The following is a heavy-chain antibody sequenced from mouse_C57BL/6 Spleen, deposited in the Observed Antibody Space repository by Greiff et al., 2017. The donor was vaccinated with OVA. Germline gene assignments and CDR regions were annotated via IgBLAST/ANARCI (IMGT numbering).Heavy chain of an antibody. V-gene: IGHV5-17*01. J-gene: IGHJ2*01. D-gene: IGHD2-4*01. CDR3: ARRGSTMINSYYFDY. Sequence: EVQVVESGGGLVKPGGSLKLSCAASGFTFSDYGMHWVRQAPEKGLEWVAYISSGSSTIYYADTVKGRFTISRDNAKNTLFLQMTSLRSEDTAMYYCARRGSTMINSYYFDYWGQGTTLTVSS. CDR1: GFTFSDYG. CDR2: ISSGSSTI.